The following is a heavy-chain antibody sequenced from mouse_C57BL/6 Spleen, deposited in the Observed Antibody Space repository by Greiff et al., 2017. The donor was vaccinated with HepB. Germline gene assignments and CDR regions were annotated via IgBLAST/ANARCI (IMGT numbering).Heavy chain of an antibody. Sequence: QVQLQQPGAELVRPGTSVKLSCKASGYTFTSYWMYWVKQRPGQGLEWIGVIDPSDSYTNYNQKFKGKATLTVDTSSSTAYMQLSSLTSEDSAVYYCARGGYDGNYVGYAMDYWGQGTSVTVSS. CDR3: ARGGYDGNYVGYAMDY. CDR2: IDPSDSYT. D-gene: IGHD2-3*01. CDR1: GYTFTSYW. J-gene: IGHJ4*01. V-gene: IGHV1-59*01.